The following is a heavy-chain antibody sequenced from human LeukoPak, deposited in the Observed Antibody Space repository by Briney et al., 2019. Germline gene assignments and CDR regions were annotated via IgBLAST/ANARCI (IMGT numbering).Heavy chain of an antibody. CDR2: INHSGST. V-gene: IGHV4-34*01. CDR1: GGSFSGYY. Sequence: SETLSLTCAVYGGSFSGYYWSWIRQPPGKGLEWIGEINHSGSTNYNPSLKSRVTISVDTSKNQFSLKLSSVTAADTAVYYCARQHPRAFTYYYGSGSHMKLGRRWFDPWGQGTLVTVSS. CDR3: ARQHPRAFTYYYGSGSHMKLGRRWFDP. J-gene: IGHJ5*02. D-gene: IGHD3-10*01.